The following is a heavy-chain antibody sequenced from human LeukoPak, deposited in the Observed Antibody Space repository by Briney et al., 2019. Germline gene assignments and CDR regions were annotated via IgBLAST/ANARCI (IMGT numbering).Heavy chain of an antibody. V-gene: IGHV3-7*01. CDR2: MKQDGSEK. Sequence: PGGSLRLSCAVSGINFRGYWMAWVRQAPGKGLEWVANMKQDGSEKYYVDSVKGRFTISRDNAKNSLYLEMNSLRVEDTAVYYCVRASGSFDYWGQGTLVTVSS. D-gene: IGHD3-10*01. CDR1: GINFRGYW. CDR3: VRASGSFDY. J-gene: IGHJ4*02.